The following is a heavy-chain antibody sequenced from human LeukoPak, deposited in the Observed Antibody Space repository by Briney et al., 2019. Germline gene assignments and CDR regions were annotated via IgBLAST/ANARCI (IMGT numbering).Heavy chain of an antibody. CDR1: GFTFSVYS. V-gene: IGHV3-21*05. D-gene: IGHD6-13*01. CDR2: ISSSSSLI. Sequence: GGSLRLSCAASGFTFSVYSMTWVRQAPGKGLEWVSYISSSSSLIYYADSVKGRFTISRDNSKNTLYLQMNSLRAEDTAVYYCAKGPLNSSSWPFDYWGQGTLVTVSS. CDR3: AKGPLNSSSWPFDY. J-gene: IGHJ4*02.